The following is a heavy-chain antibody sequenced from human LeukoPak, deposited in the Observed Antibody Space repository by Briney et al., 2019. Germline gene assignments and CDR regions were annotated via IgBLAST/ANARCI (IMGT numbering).Heavy chain of an antibody. CDR2: INHSGST. J-gene: IGHJ4*02. CDR3: ARGNPYDSSGYVDY. V-gene: IGHV4-34*01. D-gene: IGHD3-22*01. Sequence: SETLSLTCAVYGGSFSGYYWSWIPQPPGKGLEWIAEINHSGSTNYNPSLKSRVTISQDTSKNQFSLKLSSVTAADTAVYYCARGNPYDSSGYVDYWGQGTLVTVSS. CDR1: GGSFSGYY.